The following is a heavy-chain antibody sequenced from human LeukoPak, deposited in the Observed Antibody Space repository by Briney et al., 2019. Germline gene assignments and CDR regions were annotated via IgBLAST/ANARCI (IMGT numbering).Heavy chain of an antibody. CDR2: INPNSGGT. D-gene: IGHD6-13*01. J-gene: IGHJ4*02. Sequence: ASVKVSCKASGGTFSGYAISWVRQAPGQGLEWMGRINPNSGGTNYAQKFQGRVTMTRDTSTSTVYMDLSSLTSEDTAVYYCARAPRNSSTMLDYWGQGTLVTVSS. CDR1: GGTFSGYA. V-gene: IGHV1-2*06. CDR3: ARAPRNSSTMLDY.